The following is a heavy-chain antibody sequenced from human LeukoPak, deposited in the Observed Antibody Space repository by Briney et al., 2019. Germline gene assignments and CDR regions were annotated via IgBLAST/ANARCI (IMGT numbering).Heavy chain of an antibody. D-gene: IGHD6-19*01. Sequence: ASVKVSCKASGYTFTGYYMHWVRQAPGQGLEWMGWINPNSGGTNYAQKFQGRVTMTRDTSISTVYMELSRLRSDDTAVYYCARGSSGWYVYFDYWGQGTLVTVSS. CDR3: ARGSSGWYVYFDY. V-gene: IGHV1-2*02. CDR1: GYTFTGYY. J-gene: IGHJ4*02. CDR2: INPNSGGT.